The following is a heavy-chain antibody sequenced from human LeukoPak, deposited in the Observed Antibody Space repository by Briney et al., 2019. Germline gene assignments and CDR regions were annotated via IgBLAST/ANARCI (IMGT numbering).Heavy chain of an antibody. Sequence: SETLSLTCAVYGGSFSGYYWGWIRQPPGKGLEWIGEINHSGSTNYNPSLKSRVTISVDTSKNQFSLKLSSVAAADTAVYYCASRGFGVVPWAAENWLDPWGQGTLVTVSS. V-gene: IGHV4-34*01. J-gene: IGHJ5*02. D-gene: IGHD3-3*01. CDR2: INHSGST. CDR1: GGSFSGYY. CDR3: ASRGFGVVPWAAENWLDP.